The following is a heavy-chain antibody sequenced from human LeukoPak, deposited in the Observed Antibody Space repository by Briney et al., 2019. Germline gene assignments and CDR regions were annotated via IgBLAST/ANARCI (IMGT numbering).Heavy chain of an antibody. J-gene: IGHJ5*02. V-gene: IGHV4-59*01. D-gene: IGHD2-2*03. CDR1: GGSISRYY. Sequence: PSETLSLTCTVSGGSISRYYWSWIRQPPGKGLEWIGYIYYSGSTNYNPSLKSRVTISVDTSKNQFSLKLSSVTAADTAVYYCARDGSNWFDPWGQGTLVTVSS. CDR3: ARDGSNWFDP. CDR2: IYYSGST.